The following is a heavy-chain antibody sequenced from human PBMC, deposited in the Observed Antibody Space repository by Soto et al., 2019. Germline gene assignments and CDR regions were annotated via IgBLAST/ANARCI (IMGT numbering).Heavy chain of an antibody. V-gene: IGHV4-39*01. J-gene: IGHJ4*02. CDR2: IYYSGST. CDR3: ARQRTSVVTQAYFDV. D-gene: IGHD2-21*02. Sequence: SETLSLTCTVSGGSISSGDYYWSWIRQPPGQGLEWIGSIYYSGSTYNNPSLRSRVSMSIDTSKYPFSLKQKYVTAADTALYFCARQRTSVVTQAYFDVWGPGSLVTVSS. CDR1: GGSISSGDYY.